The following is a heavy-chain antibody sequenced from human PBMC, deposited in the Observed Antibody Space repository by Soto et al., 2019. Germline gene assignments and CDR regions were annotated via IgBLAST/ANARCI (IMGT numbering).Heavy chain of an antibody. V-gene: IGHV4-59*12. CDR3: ARGVQLKFYYYYYMDV. CDR1: GGSLSSYY. J-gene: IGHJ6*03. Sequence: PSETLSLTCTVSGGSLSSYYWSWIRQHPGKGLEWIGYIYYSGSTYYNPSLKSRVTISVDTSKNQFSLKLSSVTAADTAVYYCARGVQLKFYYYYYMDVWGKGATVTVSS. CDR2: IYYSGST. D-gene: IGHD5-18*01.